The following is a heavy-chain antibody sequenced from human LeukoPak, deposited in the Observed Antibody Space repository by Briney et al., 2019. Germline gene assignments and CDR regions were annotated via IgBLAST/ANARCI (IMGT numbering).Heavy chain of an antibody. J-gene: IGHJ6*04. Sequence: PGGSLRLSCAASGFTVSSNYMTWVRQAPGKGLEWVSVIYSGGTTYYADSVKGRFTISRDNSKNTLNLQMNSRRAEDTAVYYCARVRGLLSGMDVWGKGTTVTVSS. D-gene: IGHD3/OR15-3a*01. CDR2: IYSGGTT. CDR1: GFTVSSNY. V-gene: IGHV3-53*01. CDR3: ARVRGLLSGMDV.